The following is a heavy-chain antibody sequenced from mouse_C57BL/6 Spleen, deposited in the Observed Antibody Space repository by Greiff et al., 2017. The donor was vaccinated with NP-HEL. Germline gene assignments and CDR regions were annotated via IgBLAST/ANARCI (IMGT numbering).Heavy chain of an antibody. CDR1: GYTFTSYG. J-gene: IGHJ2*01. D-gene: IGHD1-1*01. CDR2: IYPRSGHT. V-gene: IGHV1-81*01. CDR3: ARDGTDNYFDY. Sequence: VQLQQSGAELARPGASVKLSCKASGYTFTSYGISWVKQSTGQGLEWIGEIYPRSGHTYYNEKFKGKATLTADKSSSTAYMELRSLTAEDSAVYFCARDGTDNYFDYWGQGTTLTVSS.